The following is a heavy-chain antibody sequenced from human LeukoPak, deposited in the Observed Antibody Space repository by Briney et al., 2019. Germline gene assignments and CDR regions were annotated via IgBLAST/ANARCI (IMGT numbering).Heavy chain of an antibody. D-gene: IGHD2-2*01. V-gene: IGHV4-39*07. CDR3: ARAAPAGSYYYGMDV. CDR2: IYYSGST. J-gene: IGHJ6*02. CDR1: GVSISSSSYY. Sequence: SETLSLTCTVSGVSISSSSYYWGWIRQPPGKGLEWIGSIYYSGSTNYNPSLKSRVTISVDTSKNQFSLKLSSVTAADTAVYYCARAAPAGSYYYGMDVWDQGTTVTVSS.